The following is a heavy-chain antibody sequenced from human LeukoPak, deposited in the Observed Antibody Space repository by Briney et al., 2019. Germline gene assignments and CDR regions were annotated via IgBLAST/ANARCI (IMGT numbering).Heavy chain of an antibody. CDR3: ARGDSSSWYLPHYYYYYMDV. J-gene: IGHJ6*03. D-gene: IGHD6-13*01. V-gene: IGHV4-59*01. Sequence: PSETLSLTCTVSGGSISSYYWSWIRQPPGKGLEWIGCIYYSGSTNYNPSLKSRVTISVDTSKNQFSLKLSSVTAADTAVYYCARGDSSSWYLPHYYYYYMDVWGKGTTVTVSS. CDR1: GGSISSYY. CDR2: IYYSGST.